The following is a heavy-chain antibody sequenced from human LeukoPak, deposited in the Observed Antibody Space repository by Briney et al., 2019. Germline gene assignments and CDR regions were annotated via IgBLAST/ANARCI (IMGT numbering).Heavy chain of an antibody. J-gene: IGHJ4*02. D-gene: IGHD3-16*01. CDR1: AFTFSSYE. Sequence: GGSLRLSCAASAFTFSSYEINWVRQAPGKGLEWVSYISTSGSTIYYADSVRGRFTISRDNAKNSLYLQMNSLRAEDMAVYYCARESPDYVWGSSDFDSWGQGTLVTVSS. CDR2: ISTSGSTI. CDR3: ARESPDYVWGSSDFDS. V-gene: IGHV3-48*03.